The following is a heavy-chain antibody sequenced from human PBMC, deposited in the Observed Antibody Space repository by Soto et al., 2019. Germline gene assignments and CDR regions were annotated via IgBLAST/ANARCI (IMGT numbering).Heavy chain of an antibody. V-gene: IGHV3-30-3*01. CDR3: ARAGCDGGSCYTLVGLRYGMDV. J-gene: IGHJ6*02. Sequence: QVQLVESGGGVVQPGRSLRLSCAASGFTFSSYALHWVRQAPGKGLEWVAVISYDGNNKYYADSVKGRFTISTDNSKNTLYRQMNSLRAEDTAVYYCARAGCDGGSCYTLVGLRYGMDVWGQGTTVTVSS. CDR2: ISYDGNNK. D-gene: IGHD2-15*01. CDR1: GFTFSSYA.